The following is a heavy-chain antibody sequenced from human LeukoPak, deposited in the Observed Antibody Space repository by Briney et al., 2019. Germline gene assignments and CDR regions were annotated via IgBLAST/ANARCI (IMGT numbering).Heavy chain of an antibody. Sequence: PGGSLRLSCAASGFTFSSYVMNWFRQAPGKGLEWVSFISDSGGSTYYADSVKGRFTISRDNSKNTLYLQMSSLRAEDTAIYYCAKDASARPSDYWGPGTLVTVSS. CDR1: GFTFSSYV. D-gene: IGHD3-3*01. J-gene: IGHJ4*02. CDR2: ISDSGGST. CDR3: AKDASARPSDY. V-gene: IGHV3-23*01.